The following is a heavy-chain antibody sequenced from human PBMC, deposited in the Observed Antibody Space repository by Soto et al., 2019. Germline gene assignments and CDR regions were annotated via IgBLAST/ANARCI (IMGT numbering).Heavy chain of an antibody. CDR1: GFTLSGYG. J-gene: IGHJ6*02. CDR2: ISYEANSK. V-gene: IGHV3-30*03. CDR3: ARVLDYGENLYVYSYNGMDV. D-gene: IGHD4-17*01. Sequence: GGSLRLSCAASGFTLSGYGMHWVRQAPGKGLEWVAVISYEANSKFYADSVKGRFTISRDNSKNTLYLQLDSLRAEDTAVYYCARVLDYGENLYVYSYNGMDVWGQGTTVTVSS.